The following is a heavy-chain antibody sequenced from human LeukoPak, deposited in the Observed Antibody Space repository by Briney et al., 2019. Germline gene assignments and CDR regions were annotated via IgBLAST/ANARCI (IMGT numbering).Heavy chain of an antibody. CDR3: ARYLGGWSFDY. CDR2: ISRTSHTI. CDR1: GFTFSSYW. V-gene: IGHV3-48*01. J-gene: IGHJ4*02. Sequence: PGGSLRLSCAASGFTFSSYWMHWVRQAPGKGLEWVSYISRTSHTIYYADSVKGRFTISRDNAKNSLYLQMNSLRVEDTAVYSCARYLGGWSFDYWGQGTLVTVSS. D-gene: IGHD6-19*01.